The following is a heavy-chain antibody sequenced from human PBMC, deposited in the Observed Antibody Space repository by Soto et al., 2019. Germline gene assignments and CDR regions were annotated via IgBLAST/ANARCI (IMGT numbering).Heavy chain of an antibody. J-gene: IGHJ5*02. D-gene: IGHD3-3*01. Sequence: GASVKVSCKASGGTFSSYAISWVRQAPGQGLERMGGIIPIFGTANYAQKFQGRVTITADESTSTAYMELSSLRSEDTAVYYCARSLLESNWFDPWGQGTLVTVPQ. CDR2: IIPIFGTA. CDR3: ARSLLESNWFDP. V-gene: IGHV1-69*13. CDR1: GGTFSSYA.